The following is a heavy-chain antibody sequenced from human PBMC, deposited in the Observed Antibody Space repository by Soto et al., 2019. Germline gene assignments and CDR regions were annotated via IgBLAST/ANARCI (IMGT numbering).Heavy chain of an antibody. J-gene: IGHJ4*02. D-gene: IGHD3-16*01. CDR2: ISSSSSTI. V-gene: IGHV3-48*01. Sequence: GGSLRLSCAASGFTFSSYSMNWVRQAPGKGLEWVSYISSSSSTIYYADSVKGRFTISRDNAKNSLYLQMNSLRAEDTAVYYCASVPRNARSSWLGDWGQGTLVTVSS. CDR3: ASVPRNARSSWLGD. CDR1: GFTFSSYS.